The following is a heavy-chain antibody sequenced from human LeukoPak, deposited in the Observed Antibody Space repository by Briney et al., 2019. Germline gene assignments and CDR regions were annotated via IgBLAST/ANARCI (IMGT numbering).Heavy chain of an antibody. J-gene: IGHJ6*03. V-gene: IGHV5-51*01. CDR2: IYPGDSDT. D-gene: IGHD3-3*01. Sequence: GESLKISCKGSGYSFTSYWIGWVRQLPGKGLEWMGIIYPGDSDTTYSPSFQGQVTISADKSINTAYLQWSSLKASDTAMYYCARHSPTPDTIFGVVMGEGYYYYYMDVWGKGTTVTVSS. CDR3: ARHSPTPDTIFGVVMGEGYYYYYMDV. CDR1: GYSFTSYW.